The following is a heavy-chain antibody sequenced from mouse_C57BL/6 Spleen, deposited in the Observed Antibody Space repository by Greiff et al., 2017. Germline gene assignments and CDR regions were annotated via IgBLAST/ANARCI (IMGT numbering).Heavy chain of an antibody. J-gene: IGHJ3*01. CDR1: GYTFTSYD. V-gene: IGHV1-85*01. CDR2: IYPRDGST. D-gene: IGHD2-3*01. CDR3: AREEDGYPFAY. Sequence: QVQLKQSGPELVKPGASVKLSCKASGYTFTSYDINWVKQRPGQGLEWIGWIYPRDGSTKYNEKFKGKATLTVDPSSSTAYMELHSLTSEDSAVYFCAREEDGYPFAYWGQGTLVTVSA.